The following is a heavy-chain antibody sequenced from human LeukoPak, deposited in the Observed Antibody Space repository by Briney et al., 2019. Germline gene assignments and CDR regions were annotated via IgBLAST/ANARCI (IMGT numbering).Heavy chain of an antibody. J-gene: IGHJ3*02. CDR3: ARDRYSGTYLGASDI. D-gene: IGHD1-26*01. Sequence: GGSLRLSCAASGFTFSSYSMNWVRQAPGKGLEWVSYISSSSSTMYYADSVKGRFTVSRDNAKNSLYLQMNSLRAEDTAVYYCARDRYSGTYLGASDIWGQGTMVTVSS. V-gene: IGHV3-48*01. CDR1: GFTFSSYS. CDR2: ISSSSSTM.